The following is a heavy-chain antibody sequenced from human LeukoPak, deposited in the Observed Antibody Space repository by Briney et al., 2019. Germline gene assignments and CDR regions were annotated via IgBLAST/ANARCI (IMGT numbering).Heavy chain of an antibody. J-gene: IGHJ4*02. Sequence: GGSLRLSCAASGFTFSSYSMNWVRQAPGKGLEWVSYISSSSSTIYYADSVKGRFTISRDNAKNSLYLQMNSLRAGDTAVYYCARDPSTTVTGLDYWGQGTLVTVSS. CDR1: GFTFSSYS. D-gene: IGHD4-17*01. V-gene: IGHV3-48*01. CDR3: ARDPSTTVTGLDY. CDR2: ISSSSSTI.